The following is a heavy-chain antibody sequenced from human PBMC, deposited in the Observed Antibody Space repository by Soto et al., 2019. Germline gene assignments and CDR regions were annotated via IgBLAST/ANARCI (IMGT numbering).Heavy chain of an antibody. J-gene: IGHJ4*02. V-gene: IGHV1-3*02. D-gene: IGHD6-13*01. CDR1: GYTFTSYT. CDR3: AREAAAGNFDY. Sequence: ASVKVSCKASGYTFTSYTIHWVRQAPGQRLEWMGWSNAGNGNTKYSQEFQGRVTITSDTSASTSYMELSSLRSEGMAVYYCAREAAAGNFDYWGQGTLVNVLL. CDR2: SNAGNGNT.